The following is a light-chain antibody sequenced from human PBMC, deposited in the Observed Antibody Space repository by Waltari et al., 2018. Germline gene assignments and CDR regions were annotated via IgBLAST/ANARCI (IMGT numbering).Light chain of an antibody. V-gene: IGKV3-15*01. CDR2: DAS. Sequence: EIVMTQSPATLSVSTGGRATLSCRASQSISSNLAWYQHRPGQAPRLLIYDASTRATGIPARFSGSGSGTEFPLTISSLQSEDFALYYCQQYNNWPQTFGQGTKVEIE. CDR3: QQYNNWPQT. CDR1: QSISSN. J-gene: IGKJ1*01.